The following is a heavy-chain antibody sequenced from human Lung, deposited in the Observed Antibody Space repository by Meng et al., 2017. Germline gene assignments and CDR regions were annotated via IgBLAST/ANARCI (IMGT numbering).Heavy chain of an antibody. D-gene: IGHD4-11*01. CDR2: INHSGST. J-gene: IGHJ4*02. CDR3: ARGPTTMAHDFDY. V-gene: IGHV4-34*01. Sequence: QGHLQQWGAGLLQPSETLSLTCVVSGGAFSDYYWSWIRQPPGKGLEWIGEINHSGSTNYNPSLESRATISVDTSQNNLSLKLSSVTAADSAVYYCARGPTTMAHDFDYWGQGTLVTVSS. CDR1: GGAFSDYY.